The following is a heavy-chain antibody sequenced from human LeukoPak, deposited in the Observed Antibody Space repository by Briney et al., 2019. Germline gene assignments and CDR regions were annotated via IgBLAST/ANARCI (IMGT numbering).Heavy chain of an antibody. V-gene: IGHV4-39*01. D-gene: IGHD6-19*01. J-gene: IGHJ4*02. CDR3: ARLFSSGWTGRLDY. Sequence: PSETLSLTCTVSGGSISIRGYYWGWIRQPPGKGLEWIGSIYYSGSTYYNPSLKSRVTISVDTSKNQFSLKLSSVTAADTAVYYCARLFSSGWTGRLDYWGQGTLVTVSS. CDR2: IYYSGST. CDR1: GGSISIRGYY.